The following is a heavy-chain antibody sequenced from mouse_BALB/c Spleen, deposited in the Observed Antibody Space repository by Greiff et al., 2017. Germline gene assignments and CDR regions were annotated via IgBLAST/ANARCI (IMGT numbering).Heavy chain of an antibody. CDR1: GFSLTSYG. J-gene: IGHJ3*01. CDR2: IWSGGST. Sequence: VKLVESGPGLVQPSQSLSITCTVSGFSLTSYGVYWVRQSPGKGLEWLGVIWSGGSTDYNAAFISRLSISKDNSKSQVFFKMNSLQADYTAIYYCARNGFAYWGQGTLVTVSA. V-gene: IGHV2-4-1*01. CDR3: ARNGFAY.